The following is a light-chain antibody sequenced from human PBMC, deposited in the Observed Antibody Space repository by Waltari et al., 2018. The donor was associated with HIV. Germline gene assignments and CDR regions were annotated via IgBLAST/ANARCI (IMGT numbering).Light chain of an antibody. CDR2: ATS. J-gene: IGKJ1*01. CDR3: QQYNGSWT. CDR1: QNIGNK. V-gene: IGKV3D-15*03. Sequence: ELVMTQSPVTLSVSPGERATLSCRASQNIGNKIVWYQRRPGQSPRLVIFATSVRATGIPSRFSGSGSGTDFALTITTLQPEDYGMYYCQQYNGSWTFGRGTRVE.